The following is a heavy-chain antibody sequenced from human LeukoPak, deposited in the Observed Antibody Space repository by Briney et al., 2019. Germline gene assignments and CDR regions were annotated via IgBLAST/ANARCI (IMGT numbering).Heavy chain of an antibody. CDR3: ARSFCTSATCTKGHYYYVMMV. CDR2: ISTGGDNR. D-gene: IGHD2-8*01. J-gene: IGHJ6*02. Sequence: PGGSLRLSCAASGFTFSSYGMNWVRQAPEKGLEWVLYISTGGDNRFYPASLKARLPASRDNPKSVQFLQMDSLRAEDTAVYCCARSFCTSATCTKGHYYYVMMVWGQGTTVTVSS. CDR1: GFTFSSYG. V-gene: IGHV3-21*01.